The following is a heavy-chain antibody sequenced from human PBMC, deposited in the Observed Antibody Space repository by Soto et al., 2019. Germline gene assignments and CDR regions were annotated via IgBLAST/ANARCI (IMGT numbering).Heavy chain of an antibody. V-gene: IGHV1-3*01. CDR3: ARDRDYDFWSGYLYYFDY. J-gene: IGHJ4*02. Sequence: ASVKVSCKASGYTFTNYVMHWVRQAPGQRIEWMGWINAGNGNTKYSQKFQGRVTITRDTSASTAYMELSSLRSEDTAVYYCARDRDYDFWSGYLYYFDYWGQGTLVTVSS. CDR2: INAGNGNT. CDR1: GYTFTNYV. D-gene: IGHD3-3*01.